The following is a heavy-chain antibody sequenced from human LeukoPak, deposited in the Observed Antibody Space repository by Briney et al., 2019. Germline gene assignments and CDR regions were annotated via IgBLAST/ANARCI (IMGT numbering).Heavy chain of an antibody. D-gene: IGHD2-2*01. Sequence: GGSLRLSCAASGVTLSSYAMSWARQAPGKGLEWVSGISSSGSGGNTYYADSVKGRFTISRDNSKNTLYLQMNSLRAEDTAVYYCAKSYQAYYYYGMDVWGQGTTVTVSS. V-gene: IGHV3-23*01. CDR3: AKSYQAYYYYGMDV. CDR1: GVTLSSYA. J-gene: IGHJ6*02. CDR2: ISSSGSGGNT.